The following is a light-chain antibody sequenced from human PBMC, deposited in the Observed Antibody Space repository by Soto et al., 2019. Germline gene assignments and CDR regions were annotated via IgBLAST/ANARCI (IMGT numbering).Light chain of an antibody. CDR3: LQDYDYPWT. CDR2: FAS. J-gene: IGKJ1*01. V-gene: IGKV1-6*01. CDR1: HGIINY. Sequence: IQMTQSPSSLSASVGDRVTITCRASHGIINYLAWFRQRPGKAPKLLIYFASSLQSGVPSRFSGSGSGTDFNLTINSLQPEDFATYYCLQDYDYPWTFGQGTKVEIK.